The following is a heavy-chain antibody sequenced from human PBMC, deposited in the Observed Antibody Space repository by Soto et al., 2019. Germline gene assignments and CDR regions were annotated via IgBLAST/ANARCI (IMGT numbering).Heavy chain of an antibody. CDR2: IYWNDDR. CDR3: AREARMVRGVSPYYYGMDV. J-gene: IGHJ6*02. V-gene: IGHV2-5*01. CDR1: GFSLTTSGVG. Sequence: SCPTLVNPTQTLTLTCTFSGFSLTTSGVGXGWIRQPPGKALEYLGLIYWNDDRRYSPSLKNRLTIIKDASKNQVVLTMTDMDPVDTATYYCAREARMVRGVSPYYYGMDVWGQGTTVTVSS. D-gene: IGHD3-10*01.